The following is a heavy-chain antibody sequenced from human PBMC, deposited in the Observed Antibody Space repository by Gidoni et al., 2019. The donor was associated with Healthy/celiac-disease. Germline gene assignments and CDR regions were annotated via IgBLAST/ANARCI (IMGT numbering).Heavy chain of an antibody. V-gene: IGHV1-18*01. CDR2: ISVYNGNT. Sequence: VQLVQSGAEVKKPGAAVEVSCKASGYTFTTSGISWVRQAPGQGLEWWGWISVYNGNTNYAQRLQGRVIMTTDTSTSTVYRELRSLRSDDTAVYYCARDLRYFDLWGRGTLVTVSS. CDR3: ARDLRYFDL. J-gene: IGHJ2*01. CDR1: GYTFTTSG.